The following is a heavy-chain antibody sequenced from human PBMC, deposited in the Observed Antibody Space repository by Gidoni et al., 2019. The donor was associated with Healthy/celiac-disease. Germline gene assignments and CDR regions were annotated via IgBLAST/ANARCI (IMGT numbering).Heavy chain of an antibody. J-gene: IGHJ5*02. D-gene: IGHD3-3*01. CDR2: INHSGST. CDR3: ARSWSGYYSRRVWFDP. V-gene: IGHV4-34*01. CDR1: GGSFSGYY. Sequence: QVQLQQWGAGLLKPSETLSLTCAVYGGSFSGYYCSWIRQPPGKGLEWIGEINHSGSTNYNPSLKSRVTISVDTSKNQFSLKLSSVTAADTAVYYCARSWSGYYSRRVWFDPWGQGTLVTVSS.